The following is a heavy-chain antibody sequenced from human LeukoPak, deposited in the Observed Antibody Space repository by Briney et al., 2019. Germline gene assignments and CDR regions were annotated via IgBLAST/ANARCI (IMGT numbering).Heavy chain of an antibody. Sequence: SETLSLTCTVSGGSISSYYWSWIRQPPGKGLEWIGYIYYSGSTNYNPSLKSRVTIPLDTSKNQFSLRLTSVTAADTAVYFCARGRPVFDYWGQGTLVTVSS. J-gene: IGHJ4*02. CDR2: IYYSGST. D-gene: IGHD6-6*01. CDR3: ARGRPVFDY. CDR1: GGSISSYY. V-gene: IGHV4-59*08.